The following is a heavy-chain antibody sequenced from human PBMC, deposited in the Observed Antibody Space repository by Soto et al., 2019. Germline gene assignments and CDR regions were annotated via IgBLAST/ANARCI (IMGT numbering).Heavy chain of an antibody. V-gene: IGHV4-4*07. J-gene: IGHJ6*02. Sequence: KASETLSLTCTVSGGSISSYYWSWIRQPAGKGLEWIGRIYTSGSTNYNPSLKSRVTMSVDTSKNQFSLKLSSVTAADTAVYYCARVMNSRIAKAAYGMDVWGQGTTVTVSS. D-gene: IGHD6-13*01. CDR1: GGSISSYY. CDR2: IYTSGST. CDR3: ARVMNSRIAKAAYGMDV.